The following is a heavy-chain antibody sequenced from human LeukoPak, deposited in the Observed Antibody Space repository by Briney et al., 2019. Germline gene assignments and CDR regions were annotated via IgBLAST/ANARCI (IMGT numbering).Heavy chain of an antibody. CDR1: EFTFSSYW. CDR2: INSDWSST. CDR3: AKDSRGHYDILTGYPPSPYYFDY. J-gene: IGHJ4*02. V-gene: IGHV3-74*01. D-gene: IGHD3-9*01. Sequence: GGSLRLSCAASEFTFSSYWMHWVRQAPGKGLVWVSRINSDWSSTSYADSVKGRFTISRDNAKNTLYLQMNSLRAEDTAVYYCAKDSRGHYDILTGYPPSPYYFDYWGQGTLVTVSS.